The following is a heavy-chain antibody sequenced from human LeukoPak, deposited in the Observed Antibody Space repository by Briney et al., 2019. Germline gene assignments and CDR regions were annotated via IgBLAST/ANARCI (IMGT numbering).Heavy chain of an antibody. CDR1: GGSISSSSYY. D-gene: IGHD4-17*01. J-gene: IGHJ2*01. CDR2: IYYSGST. V-gene: IGHV4-39*02. CDR3: AIVSGDYILYWYFDL. Sequence: SETLSLTCTVSGGSISSSSYYRGWIRQPPGKGLEWIGSIYYSGSTYYNPSLKSRVTISVDTSKDQFSLKLSSVTAADTAIYYCAIVSGDYILYWYFDLWGRGTLVTVSS.